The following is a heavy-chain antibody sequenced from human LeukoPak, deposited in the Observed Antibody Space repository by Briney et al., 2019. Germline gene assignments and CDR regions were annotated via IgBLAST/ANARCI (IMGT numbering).Heavy chain of an antibody. CDR2: LSHDGSNE. Sequence: GGSLRLSCAASGLTISTYYMHWVRQAPGKGLEWVAALSHDGSNEFYADSVKGRFTVSRDNSKHSFYLQMNSLRDEDAAVYYCRTELIWGVMTTAFVIWGQGTMVTVSS. D-gene: IGHD3-16*01. CDR1: GLTISTYY. J-gene: IGHJ3*02. V-gene: IGHV3-30*03. CDR3: RTELIWGVMTTAFVI.